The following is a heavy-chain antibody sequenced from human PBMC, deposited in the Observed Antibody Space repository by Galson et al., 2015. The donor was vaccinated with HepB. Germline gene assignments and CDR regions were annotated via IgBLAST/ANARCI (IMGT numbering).Heavy chain of an antibody. CDR1: GFTFSSYA. V-gene: IGHV3-23*01. CDR2: ISGSGGST. Sequence: SLRLSCAASGFTFSSYAMSWVRQAPGKGLEWVSAISGSGGSTYYADSVKGRFTISRDNSKNTLYLQMNSLRAEDTAVYYCAKVAPGGGIAAAGNIDYWGQGTLVTVSS. D-gene: IGHD6-13*01. J-gene: IGHJ4*02. CDR3: AKVAPGGGIAAAGNIDY.